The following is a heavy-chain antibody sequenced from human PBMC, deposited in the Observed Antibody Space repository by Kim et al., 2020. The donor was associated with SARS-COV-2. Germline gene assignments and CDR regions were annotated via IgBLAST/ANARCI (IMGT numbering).Heavy chain of an antibody. V-gene: IGHV3-48*02. Sequence: ESVKGRFTIYRDDAKKSLSMQMNSLRDEDTAVYYCARGFSDLGYNYYYTDVWGQGTTVTVSS. J-gene: IGHJ6*02. D-gene: IGHD3-10*01. CDR3: ARGFSDLGYNYYYTDV.